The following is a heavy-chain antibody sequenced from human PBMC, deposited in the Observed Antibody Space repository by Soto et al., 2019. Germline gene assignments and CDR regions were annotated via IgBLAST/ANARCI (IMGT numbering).Heavy chain of an antibody. V-gene: IGHV2-5*02. Sequence: SGPTLVKPTQTLTLTCTFSGFSLSTSGVGVGWIRQPPGKALEWLALIYWDDDKRYSPSLKSRLTITKDTSKNQVVLTMTNMDPVDTATYYCAHNIGSGRRNWFDPWGQGTLVTVSS. CDR1: GFSLSTSGVG. J-gene: IGHJ5*02. D-gene: IGHD3-10*01. CDR2: IYWDDDK. CDR3: AHNIGSGRRNWFDP.